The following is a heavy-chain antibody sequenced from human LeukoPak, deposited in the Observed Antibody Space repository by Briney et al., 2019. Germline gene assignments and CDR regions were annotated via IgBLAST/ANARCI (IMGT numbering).Heavy chain of an antibody. V-gene: IGHV3-7*01. Sequence: GGSLRLSCAASGFTFSSYWMSWVRQAPGKGLEWVANIKQDGSEKYYVDSVKGRFTISRDNAKNSLYLQMNSLRAEDTAVYYCARGDIVVVPAAEYWGQGTLVTVSS. J-gene: IGHJ4*02. CDR1: GFTFSSYW. CDR3: ARGDIVVVPAAEY. CDR2: IKQDGSEK. D-gene: IGHD2-2*01.